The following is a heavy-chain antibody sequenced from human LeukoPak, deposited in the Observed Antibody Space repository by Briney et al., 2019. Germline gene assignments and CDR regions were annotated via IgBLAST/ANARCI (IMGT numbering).Heavy chain of an antibody. CDR1: GFTFSSYW. CDR3: AKDSRYAFDY. Sequence: GGSLRLSCAASGFTFSSYWMSWVRQAPGKGLEWVANIKQDGCEKYYVDSVKGRFTISRDNSKSTLYLQMNSLRAEDTAVYYCAKDSRYAFDYWGQGTLVTVSS. D-gene: IGHD2-8*01. J-gene: IGHJ4*02. V-gene: IGHV3-7*01. CDR2: IKQDGCEK.